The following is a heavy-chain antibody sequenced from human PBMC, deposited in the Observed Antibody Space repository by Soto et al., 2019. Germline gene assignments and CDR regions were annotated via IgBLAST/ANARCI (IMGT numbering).Heavy chain of an antibody. Sequence: PSETLSLTCTVSGGSISSYYWCWIRQPPGKGLEFIGSMYYSGTTYYNPSLKSRVTISVDTSKNQFTLKLISVTAADTAVYYCAVVDSTGNWFDPWGEGALVTVSS. J-gene: IGHJ5*02. CDR2: MYYSGTT. D-gene: IGHD6-25*01. CDR1: GGSISSYY. CDR3: AVVDSTGNWFDP. V-gene: IGHV4-39*01.